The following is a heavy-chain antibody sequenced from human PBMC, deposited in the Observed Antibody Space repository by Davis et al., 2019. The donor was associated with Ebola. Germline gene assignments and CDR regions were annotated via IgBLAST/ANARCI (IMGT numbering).Heavy chain of an antibody. CDR3: ARGEGVAVADAFDI. Sequence: GESLKISCAASGLTFSSYWMHWLRQVPGRGLVWLSRINSDGSSTIYADSVKGRFTISRDNAKNSLYLQMNSLRAEDTAVYYCARGEGVAVADAFDIWGQGTMVTVSS. CDR2: INSDGSST. J-gene: IGHJ3*02. CDR1: GLTFSSYW. V-gene: IGHV3-74*01. D-gene: IGHD6-19*01.